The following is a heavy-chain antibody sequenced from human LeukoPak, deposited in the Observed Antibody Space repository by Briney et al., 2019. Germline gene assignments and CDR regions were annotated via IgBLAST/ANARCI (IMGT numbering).Heavy chain of an antibody. D-gene: IGHD6-19*01. CDR3: ARDKKQWLANALDY. CDR2: INSDGSST. J-gene: IGHJ4*02. CDR1: GFTFSSYW. V-gene: IGHV3-74*01. Sequence: GGSLRLSCAASGFTFSSYWMHWVRQAPGRGLVWVSRINSDGSSTSYADSVKGRFTISRDNAKNTLYLQMNSLRAEDTAVYYCARDKKQWLANALDYWGQGTLATVSS.